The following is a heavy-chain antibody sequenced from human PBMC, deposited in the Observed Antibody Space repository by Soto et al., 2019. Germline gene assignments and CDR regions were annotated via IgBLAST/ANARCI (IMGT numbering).Heavy chain of an antibody. CDR3: AHRLGSRGSFDY. D-gene: IGHD6-25*01. Sequence: SGPPLVNTPQTLTLTCSFSGFSLTTSGLGVAWIRQPPGKALEWLALIYWNDDKRYSPSLKNRLTITKDTSKNQVVLTLTNMDPVDTATYYCAHRLGSRGSFDYWSQGSLVTVSA. CDR1: GFSLTTSGLG. V-gene: IGHV2-5*01. CDR2: IYWNDDK. J-gene: IGHJ4*02.